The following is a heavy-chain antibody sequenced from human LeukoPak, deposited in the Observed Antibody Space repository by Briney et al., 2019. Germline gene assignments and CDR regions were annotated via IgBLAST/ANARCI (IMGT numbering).Heavy chain of an antibody. Sequence: SETLSLTCAVSGVSFNDYYWSWVRQTPGKGLEWIWEINHSGYTNDSPSLKSRVTLSIDTSRNQFSLNLRSVTVADAGIYFCTRMTSGHDYWGQGTLVTVSS. J-gene: IGHJ4*02. D-gene: IGHD3-10*01. CDR1: GVSFNDYY. CDR3: TRMTSGHDY. CDR2: INHSGYT. V-gene: IGHV4-34*01.